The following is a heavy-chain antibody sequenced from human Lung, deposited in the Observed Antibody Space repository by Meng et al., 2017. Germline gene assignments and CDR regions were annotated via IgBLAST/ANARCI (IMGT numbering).Heavy chain of an antibody. Sequence: QVQLQQWGAGLLRPSETRSLTVVVSGGSVSDYYWSWIRPPPGKGLEWIGEINHSGSTNHNPSLESRAPISVDTSQNNLSLKLSSVTAADSAVYYCARGPTTMAHDFDYWGQGTLVTVSS. CDR3: ARGPTTMAHDFDY. D-gene: IGHD4-11*01. CDR1: GGSVSDYY. CDR2: INHSGST. V-gene: IGHV4-34*02. J-gene: IGHJ4*02.